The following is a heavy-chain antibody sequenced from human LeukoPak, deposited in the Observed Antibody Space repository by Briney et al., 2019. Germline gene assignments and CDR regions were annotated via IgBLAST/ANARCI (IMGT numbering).Heavy chain of an antibody. J-gene: IGHJ3*02. D-gene: IGHD3-10*01. CDR2: IYHSGST. CDR3: AREVITMVRGVILAFDI. Sequence: PSETLSLTCTVSGGSISSSSYYWGWIRQPPGKGLEWIGSIYHSGSTYYNPSLKSRVTISVDTSKNQFSLKLSSVTAADTAVYYCAREVITMVRGVILAFDIWGQGTMVTVSS. CDR1: GGSISSSSYY. V-gene: IGHV4-39*07.